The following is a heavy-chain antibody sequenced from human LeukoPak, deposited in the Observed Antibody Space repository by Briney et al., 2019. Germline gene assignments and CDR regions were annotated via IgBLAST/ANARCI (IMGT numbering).Heavy chain of an antibody. CDR1: GFTFSSYW. J-gene: IGHJ4*02. Sequence: PGGSLRLSCAASGFTFSSYWMSWVRQAPGKGLEWVANIKQDGTEKYYVDSVKGRFTIFRDNAKNSLYLQMNSLRAEDTAVYYCASTSYSSGWSPLYYFDYWGQGTLVTVSS. D-gene: IGHD6-19*01. CDR3: ASTSYSSGWSPLYYFDY. V-gene: IGHV3-7*01. CDR2: IKQDGTEK.